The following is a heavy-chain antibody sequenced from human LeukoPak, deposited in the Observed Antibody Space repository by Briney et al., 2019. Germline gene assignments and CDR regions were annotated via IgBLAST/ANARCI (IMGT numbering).Heavy chain of an antibody. V-gene: IGHV3-7*03. CDR3: VKDSPPRYSGSPPAY. D-gene: IGHD1-26*01. J-gene: IGHJ4*02. Sequence: GGSLRLSCAASGFTFSSYWMSWVRQAPGKGLGWVANINKDGGEKYYVDSVKGRFTISRDNAKNSLYLQMNSLRADDTAVYYCVKDSPPRYSGSPPAYWGQGTLVTVSS. CDR1: GFTFSSYW. CDR2: INKDGGEK.